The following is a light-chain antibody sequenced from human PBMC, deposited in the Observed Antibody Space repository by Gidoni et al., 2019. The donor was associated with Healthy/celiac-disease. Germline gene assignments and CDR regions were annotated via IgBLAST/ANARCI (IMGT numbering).Light chain of an antibody. CDR2: AAS. Sequence: AIRMTKSPSSFSASTGYRVTITCRASQGISSYLAWYQQKPGKAPKLLIYAASTLQSDVPSRVSGSGSGTDFTLTISCLQPEDFATYYCKQYYSYPWTFGQGTKVEIK. V-gene: IGKV1-8*01. CDR1: QGISSY. CDR3: KQYYSYPWT. J-gene: IGKJ1*01.